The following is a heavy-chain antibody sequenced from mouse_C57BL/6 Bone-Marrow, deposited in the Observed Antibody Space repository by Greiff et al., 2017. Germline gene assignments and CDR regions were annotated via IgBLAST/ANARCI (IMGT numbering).Heavy chain of an antibody. J-gene: IGHJ4*01. CDR2: IDPANGNT. CDR1: GFNIKNTY. D-gene: IGHD2-2*01. CDR3: ANGYDARSAMDY. Sequence: VQLKQSVAELVRPGASVKLSCTASGFNIKNTYMHWVKQRPEQGLEWIGRIDPANGNTKYAPKFQGKATITADTSSNTAYLQLSSLPAEATAIYYGANGYDARSAMDYWGQGTSVTVSS. V-gene: IGHV14-3*01.